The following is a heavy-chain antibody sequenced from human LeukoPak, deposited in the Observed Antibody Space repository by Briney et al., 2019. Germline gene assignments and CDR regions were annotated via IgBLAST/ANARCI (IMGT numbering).Heavy chain of an antibody. D-gene: IGHD3-22*01. CDR1: GGSISSYY. V-gene: IGHV4-59*01. Sequence: PSETLSLTCTVSGGSISSYYWSWIRQPPGKGLEWIGHIYYSGSTNYNPSLKSRVTISLDTSKNQFSLKLSSVTAADTAVYYCARGQDSSGYYLRWFDPWGQGTLVTVSS. J-gene: IGHJ5*02. CDR3: ARGQDSSGYYLRWFDP. CDR2: IYYSGST.